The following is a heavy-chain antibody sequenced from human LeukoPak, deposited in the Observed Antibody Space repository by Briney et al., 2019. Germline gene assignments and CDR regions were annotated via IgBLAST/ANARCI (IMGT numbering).Heavy chain of an antibody. CDR1: GFTFSSYG. CDR3: AKAELYSSSWFPMDV. V-gene: IGHV3-30*18. CDR2: ISYDGSNK. Sequence: PGGSLRLSCAASGFTFSSYGMHWVRQAPAKGLEWVAVISYDGSNKYYADSVKGRFTISRDNSKNTLYLQMNSLRAEDTAVYYCAKAELYSSSWFPMDVWGQGTTVTVSS. J-gene: IGHJ6*02. D-gene: IGHD6-13*01.